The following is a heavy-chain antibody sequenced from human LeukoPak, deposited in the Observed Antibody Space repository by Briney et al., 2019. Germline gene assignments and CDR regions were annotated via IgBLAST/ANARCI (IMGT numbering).Heavy chain of an antibody. Sequence: GGTLRLSCAASGFTFGNYWMRWVRQAPGKGLVWVSRINTGGSTITYADSVKGRFTTSRDNAKNKVYLQMSSLRAEDTAVYYCARGDYGDYFDYWGQGTLIIVSS. CDR3: ARGDYGDYFDY. CDR2: INTGGSTI. J-gene: IGHJ4*02. CDR1: GFTFGNYW. D-gene: IGHD4-17*01. V-gene: IGHV3-74*01.